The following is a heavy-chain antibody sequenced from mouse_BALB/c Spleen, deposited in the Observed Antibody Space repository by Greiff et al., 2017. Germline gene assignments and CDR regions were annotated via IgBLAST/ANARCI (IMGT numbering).Heavy chain of an antibody. J-gene: IGHJ2*01. CDR3: ARGHYRYDGLDY. Sequence: EVQRVESGAELVKPGASVKLSCTASGFNIKDTYMHWVKQRPEQGLEWIGRIDPANGNTKYDPKFQGKATITADTSSNTAYLQLSSLTSEDTAVYYCARGHYRYDGLDYWGQGTTLTVSS. V-gene: IGHV14-3*02. D-gene: IGHD2-14*01. CDR2: IDPANGNT. CDR1: GFNIKDTY.